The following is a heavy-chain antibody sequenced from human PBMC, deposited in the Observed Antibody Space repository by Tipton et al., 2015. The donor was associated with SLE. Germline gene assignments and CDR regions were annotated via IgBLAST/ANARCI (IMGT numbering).Heavy chain of an antibody. V-gene: IGHV4-34*01. CDR3: ARGYGDNYYYYYMDV. J-gene: IGHJ6*03. CDR1: GGSFSGYY. D-gene: IGHD4-17*01. CDR2: INHSGMT. Sequence: TLSLTCAVYGGSFSGYYWSWIRQRPGEGLEWIGEINHSGMTSYNPSLKSRVTISVDTSKIQISLKVSSVTAADTAVYYCARGYGDNYYYYYMDVWGKGTTVTVSS.